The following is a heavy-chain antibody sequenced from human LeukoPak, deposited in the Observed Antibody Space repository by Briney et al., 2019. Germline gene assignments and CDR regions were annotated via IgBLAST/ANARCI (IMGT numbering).Heavy chain of an antibody. D-gene: IGHD2-2*01. J-gene: IGHJ4*02. CDR2: ISYDGSNK. Sequence: GSLRLSCAASGFTFRKYARDWVRQGPGNGLEWVAVISYDGSNKYYADSVKGRFTISRDNSKNTLYLQMHSLRAEDTAVYYCARGQVVVPAGLDYWGQGTLVTASS. V-gene: IGHV3-30*04. CDR1: GFTFRKYA. CDR3: ARGQVVVPAGLDY.